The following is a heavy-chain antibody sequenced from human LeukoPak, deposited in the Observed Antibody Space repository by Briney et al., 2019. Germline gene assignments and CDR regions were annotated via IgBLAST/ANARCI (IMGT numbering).Heavy chain of an antibody. CDR3: ARPLGSLKEYWWFDP. CDR2: INPKSGGT. Sequence: ASVKVSCKASGYIFTTYYMNWVRQAPGQGLEWMGWINPKSGGTNYAQYFQGRVTMTRDTSSTTVYMDLTRLRSDDTAVYFCARPLGSLKEYWWFDPWGQGTLVTVSS. V-gene: IGHV1-2*02. J-gene: IGHJ5*02. CDR1: GYIFTTYY. D-gene: IGHD2/OR15-2a*01.